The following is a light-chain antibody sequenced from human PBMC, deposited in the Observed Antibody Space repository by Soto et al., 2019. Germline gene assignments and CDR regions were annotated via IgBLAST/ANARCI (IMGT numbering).Light chain of an antibody. J-gene: IGKJ2*01. V-gene: IGKV1-39*01. CDR1: QYINNY. Sequence: DIQMTQSPSSLSTSVGDRVTITCRASQYINNYLNWYQQKPGKAPKLLIFAAYNLQSGDPSRFSGSGSGTDFTLTISSLQPEDFATYYCQQSYSTPPYTFGQGTKLHMK. CDR3: QQSYSTPPYT. CDR2: AAY.